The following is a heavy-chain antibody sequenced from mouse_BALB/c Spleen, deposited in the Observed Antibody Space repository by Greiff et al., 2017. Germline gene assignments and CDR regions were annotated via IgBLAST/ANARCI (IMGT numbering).Heavy chain of an antibody. CDR1: GFTFSDYY. V-gene: IGHV5-4*02. D-gene: IGHD2-4*01. CDR3: ARLSTMITLFDY. CDR2: ISDGGSYT. J-gene: IGHJ2*01. Sequence: EVKLMESGGGLVKPGGSLKLSCAASGFTFSDYYMYWVRQTPEKRLEWVATISDGGSYTYYPDSVKGRFTISRDNAKNNLYLQMSSLKSEDTAMYYCARLSTMITLFDYWGQGTTLTVSS.